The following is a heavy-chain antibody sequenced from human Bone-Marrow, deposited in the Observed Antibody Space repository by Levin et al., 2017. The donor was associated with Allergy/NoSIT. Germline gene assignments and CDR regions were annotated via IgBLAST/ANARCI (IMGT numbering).Heavy chain of an antibody. J-gene: IGHJ5*02. V-gene: IGHV3-23*01. CDR3: AKNYEYSSSQYNWFDP. Sequence: GESLKISCAASGFTFSSYAMSWVRQAPGKGLEWVSAISGSGGSTYYADSVKGRFTISRDNSKNTLYLQMNSLRAEDTAVYYCAKNYEYSSSQYNWFDPWGQGTLVTVSS. CDR1: GFTFSSYA. CDR2: ISGSGGST. D-gene: IGHD6-6*01.